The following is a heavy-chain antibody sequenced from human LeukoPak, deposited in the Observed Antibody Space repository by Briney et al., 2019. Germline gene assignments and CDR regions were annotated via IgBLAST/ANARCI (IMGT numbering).Heavy chain of an antibody. V-gene: IGHV4-30-2*01. J-gene: IGHJ4*02. CDR2: IYHSGST. CDR1: GGSISSGGYF. D-gene: IGHD3-16*02. Sequence: SETLSLTCAVSGGSISSGGYFWSWIRQPPGKGLEWIGYIYHSGSTYYNPSLKSRVTISVDRSKNQFSLKLSSVTAADTAVYYCARGGRLGELSLGIGYWGQGTLVTVSS. CDR3: ARGGRLGELSLGIGY.